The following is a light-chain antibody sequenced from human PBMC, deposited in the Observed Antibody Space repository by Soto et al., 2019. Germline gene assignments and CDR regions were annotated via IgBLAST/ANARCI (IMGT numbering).Light chain of an antibody. V-gene: IGKV1-5*01. CDR1: QSISSW. CDR2: DVS. J-gene: IGKJ1*01. Sequence: DIQMTQSPSTLSASVGDRVTITCRASQSISSWLAWYQQKPGKAPKLLIYDVSSLESGVPSRFSGSGSGTEFTLTISSLQPDDSATYFCQQYNTFWTFDQGTKVEIK. CDR3: QQYNTFWT.